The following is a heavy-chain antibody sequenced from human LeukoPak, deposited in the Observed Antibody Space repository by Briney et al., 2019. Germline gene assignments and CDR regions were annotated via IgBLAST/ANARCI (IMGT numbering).Heavy chain of an antibody. Sequence: GGSLRLSCAASGFTFDRFTIHWVRQTPGKGLEGVSLINRRGHTFYADSVKGRFTISRDNSRNSVFLQMNRLRPEDTALYHCAKEVDCPSDCLFFHSWGQGTLVTVSS. CDR1: GFTFDRFT. CDR2: INRRGHT. D-gene: IGHD2-21*02. J-gene: IGHJ4*02. V-gene: IGHV3-43*01. CDR3: AKEVDCPSDCLFFHS.